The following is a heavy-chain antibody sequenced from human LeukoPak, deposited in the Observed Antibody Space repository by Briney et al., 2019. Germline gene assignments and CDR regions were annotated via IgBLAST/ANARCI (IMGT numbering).Heavy chain of an antibody. Sequence: SETLSLTCAVSADSFSSHYWTWIRQAPGKGLEWIGYISYIGSTNYNPSLKSRVTISIDTSKNQFSLKLSSVTAADTAVYYCARDLVTVTKGFDIWGQGTMVSVPS. D-gene: IGHD4-17*01. CDR3: ARDLVTVTKGFDI. CDR2: ISYIGST. J-gene: IGHJ3*02. CDR1: ADSFSSHY. V-gene: IGHV4-59*11.